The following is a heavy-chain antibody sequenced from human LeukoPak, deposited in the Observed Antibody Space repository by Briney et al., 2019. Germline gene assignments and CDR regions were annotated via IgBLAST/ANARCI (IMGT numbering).Heavy chain of an antibody. D-gene: IGHD3-16*01. J-gene: IGHJ4*02. CDR2: IYYSGNT. V-gene: IGHV4-59*01. Sequence: PSETLSLTCTVSGGSFSTYYWSWIRQPPGKGPEWIGYIYYSGNTDYNPSLESRVTMSLDTSKNQFSLNLNSVTAADTAVYYCARALITFGAAVAKGFDCWGQGTLVTVSS. CDR1: GGSFSTYY. CDR3: ARALITFGAAVAKGFDC.